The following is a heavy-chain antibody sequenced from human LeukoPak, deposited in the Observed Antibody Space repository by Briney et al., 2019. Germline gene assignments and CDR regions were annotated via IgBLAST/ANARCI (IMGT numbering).Heavy chain of an antibody. CDR3: ARQVDYYDSSGYYLFDY. Sequence: SETLSLTCTVSGGSISSYYWSCIRQPPGKGLECIGYIYTSGSTNYNPSLKSRVTISVDTSKNQFSLKLSSVTAADTAVYYCARQVDYYDSSGYYLFDYWGQGTLVTVSS. D-gene: IGHD3-22*01. CDR1: GGSISSYY. J-gene: IGHJ4*02. CDR2: IYTSGST. V-gene: IGHV4-4*09.